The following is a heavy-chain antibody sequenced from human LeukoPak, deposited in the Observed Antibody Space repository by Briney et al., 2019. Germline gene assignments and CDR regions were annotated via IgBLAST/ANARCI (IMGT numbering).Heavy chain of an antibody. D-gene: IGHD2-15*01. CDR2: ISAYNGNT. J-gene: IGHJ4*02. CDR1: GYTFTRYG. Sequence: ASVKVSCKASGYTFTRYGISWVRQAPGQGLEWMGLISAYNGNTNYAQKLQGRVTMTTDTSTSTAYMGLRSLSSDDTAVYYCARDSPFYCSGGSCYRNYFDYWGQGTLVTVSS. CDR3: ARDSPFYCSGGSCYRNYFDY. V-gene: IGHV1-18*01.